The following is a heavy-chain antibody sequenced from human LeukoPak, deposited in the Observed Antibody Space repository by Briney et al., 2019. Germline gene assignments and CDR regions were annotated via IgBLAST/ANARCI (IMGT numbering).Heavy chain of an antibody. V-gene: IGHV5-51*01. D-gene: IGHD3-3*01. Sequence: GESLKISCKGSGYSFSTYWIGWVRQMPGKGLEWMGIIYPGDSDTRYSPSFQGQVTISADKSISTAYLQWSSLKASDTAMYYCARQEYFDFWSGYYGGAADYWGQGTLVTVSS. CDR1: GYSFSTYW. CDR2: IYPGDSDT. CDR3: ARQEYFDFWSGYYGGAADY. J-gene: IGHJ4*02.